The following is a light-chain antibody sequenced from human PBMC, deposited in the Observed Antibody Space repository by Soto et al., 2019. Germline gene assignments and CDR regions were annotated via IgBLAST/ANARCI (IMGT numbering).Light chain of an antibody. CDR3: AAWDDSLNGVV. CDR1: SSNIGSNT. J-gene: IGLJ2*01. Sequence: QSVLTQPPSASGTPGQRVTISCSGSSSNIGSNTVNWYQQLPGTAPKLLLYSNNQRPSGVPDRFSGSKSGTSASLAISGLQYEDEDDYYCAAWDDSLNGVVFGGGTKVTVL. CDR2: SNN. V-gene: IGLV1-44*01.